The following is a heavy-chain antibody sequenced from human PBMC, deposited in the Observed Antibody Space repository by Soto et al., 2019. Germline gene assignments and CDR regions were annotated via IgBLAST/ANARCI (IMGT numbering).Heavy chain of an antibody. CDR2: ISYDGSNK. V-gene: IGHV3-30*18. D-gene: IGHD5-18*01. Sequence: QVQLVESGGGVVQPGRSLRLSCAASGFTFSNYGMHWVRQAPGKGLEWVAVISYDGSNKYYADSVKGRFTISRDNSKNTLYLQMNSLRAEDTAVYYCAKDARGYSYGSYAFDIWGQGTMVTVSS. CDR3: AKDARGYSYGSYAFDI. CDR1: GFTFSNYG. J-gene: IGHJ3*02.